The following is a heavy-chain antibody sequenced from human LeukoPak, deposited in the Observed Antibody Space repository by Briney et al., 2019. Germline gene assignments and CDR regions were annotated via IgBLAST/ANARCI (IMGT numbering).Heavy chain of an antibody. CDR1: GFTFSDHY. CDR2: ISSSGSAI. D-gene: IGHD2-2*01. J-gene: IGHJ4*02. V-gene: IGHV3-11*01. Sequence: GGSLRLSCAASGFTFSDHYMSWIRQAPGKGLEWVSYISSSGSAIYYADSVKGRFTISRDNAKNSLYLQMNSLRAEDTAVYYCARRYCSSTSCRNYFDYWGQGTLVTVSS. CDR3: ARRYCSSTSCRNYFDY.